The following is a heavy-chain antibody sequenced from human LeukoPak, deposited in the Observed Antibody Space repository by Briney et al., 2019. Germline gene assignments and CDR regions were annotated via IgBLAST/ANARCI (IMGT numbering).Heavy chain of an antibody. J-gene: IGHJ4*02. D-gene: IGHD3-16*02. CDR1: GFTFSSYG. CDR2: ISYDGSNK. Sequence: GSLRLSCAASGFTFSSYGMHWVRQAPGKGLEWVAVISYDGSNKYYADSVKGRFTISRDNSKNTLYLQMNSLRAEDTAVYYCAKENYYDYVWGSYRYFDYWGQGTLVTVSS. CDR3: AKENYYDYVWGSYRYFDY. V-gene: IGHV3-30*18.